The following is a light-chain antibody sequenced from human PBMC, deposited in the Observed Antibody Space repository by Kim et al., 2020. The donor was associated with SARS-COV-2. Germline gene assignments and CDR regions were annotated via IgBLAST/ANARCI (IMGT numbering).Light chain of an antibody. Sequence: SVSPGQTADISCSGDRLGDRYVSWYQQRPGQPPMVVIYQDNQRPSGIPERFSGSNSGNTATLTIIETQAMDEAEYYCQAWDSDTDVFGGGTQLTVL. V-gene: IGLV3-1*01. CDR2: QDN. J-gene: IGLJ2*01. CDR1: RLGDRY. CDR3: QAWDSDTDV.